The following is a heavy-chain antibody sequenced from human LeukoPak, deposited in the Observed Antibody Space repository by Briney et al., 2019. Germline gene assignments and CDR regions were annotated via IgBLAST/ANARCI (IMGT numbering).Heavy chain of an antibody. CDR2: TYYSGST. D-gene: IGHD6-19*01. J-gene: IGHJ4*02. Sequence: TSGTLSLTCTVSGGSISSYYWRWIRQPPGKGLEWVGYTYYSGSTNYNPSLKRRVTISADTAKTQFSLKLSSATAAGTAVYSCARHGGSGWSDFDYWGQGTLVSVSS. V-gene: IGHV4-59*08. CDR3: ARHGGSGWSDFDY. CDR1: GGSISSYY.